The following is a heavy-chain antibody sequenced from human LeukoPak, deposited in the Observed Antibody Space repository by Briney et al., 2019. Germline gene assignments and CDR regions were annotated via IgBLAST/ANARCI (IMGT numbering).Heavy chain of an antibody. D-gene: IGHD6-13*01. J-gene: IGHJ4*02. CDR1: GGSIASNNHC. V-gene: IGHV4-39*01. Sequence: SETLSLTCTVSGGSIASNNHCWGWIRQPPGKGLEWIGSIFYSGSTYDNPSLKSRVTISVDTSKNQFSLKMRSVTAADTAVYYCAGLDSSSWNSLDYWGQGTLVAVSS. CDR2: IFYSGST. CDR3: AGLDSSSWNSLDY.